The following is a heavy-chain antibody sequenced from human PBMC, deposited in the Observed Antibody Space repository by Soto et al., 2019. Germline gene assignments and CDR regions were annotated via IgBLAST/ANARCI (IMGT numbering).Heavy chain of an antibody. CDR2: ISAYNGNT. V-gene: IGHV1-18*01. CDR1: GYTFASYA. CDR3: ARDPPPPDY. Sequence: SVKVSCKASGYTFASYAISWMRQAPGQGLEWMGWISAYNGNTNYAQKLQGRVTMTTDTYTSTAYMELRSLRSDDTAVYYCARDPPPPDYWGQGTLVTVSS. J-gene: IGHJ4*02.